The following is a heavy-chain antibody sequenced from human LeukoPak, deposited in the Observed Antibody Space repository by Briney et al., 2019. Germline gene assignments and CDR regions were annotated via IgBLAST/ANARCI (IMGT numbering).Heavy chain of an antibody. Sequence: PGGSLRLSCAASGFTFSSYWMHWVRQAPGKGLVWVSRINTDGSSTSYADSVKGRFTISRDNAKNTLYLQMNSLRAEDTAVYYCARVVVVRAGDLGDYPDYWGQGTLVTVSS. CDR2: INTDGSST. V-gene: IGHV3-74*01. CDR3: ARVVVVRAGDLGDYPDY. CDR1: GFTFSSYW. J-gene: IGHJ4*02. D-gene: IGHD7-27*01.